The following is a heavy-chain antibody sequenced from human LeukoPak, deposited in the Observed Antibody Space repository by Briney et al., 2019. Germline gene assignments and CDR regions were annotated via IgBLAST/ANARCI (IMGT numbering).Heavy chain of an antibody. CDR1: GLTFSSYT. J-gene: IGHJ4*02. D-gene: IGHD5-12*01. V-gene: IGHV3-21*01. Sequence: PGGSLRLSCAASGLTFSSYTMNWVRQAPGKGLEWVSSISSSRSYIYYADSVQGRFTISRDNTMNSLFLQMTSLRAEDTAVYYCAPALSLYDYIYFDCWGQGTLVTVSS. CDR2: ISSSRSYI. CDR3: APALSLYDYIYFDC.